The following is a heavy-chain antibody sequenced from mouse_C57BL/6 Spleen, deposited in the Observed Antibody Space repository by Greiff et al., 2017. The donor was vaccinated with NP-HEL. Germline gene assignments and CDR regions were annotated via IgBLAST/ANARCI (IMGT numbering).Heavy chain of an antibody. D-gene: IGHD1-1*01. J-gene: IGHJ2*01. CDR1: GYTFTSYW. V-gene: IGHV1-5*01. CDR3: TGERITTVVAKGVEYYFDY. CDR2: IYPGNSDT. Sequence: EVQLQQSGTVLARPGASVKMSCKTSGYTFTSYWMHWVKQRPGQGLEWIGAIYPGNSDTSYNQKFKGKAKLTAVASASTAYMELSSLTNEDSAVYYCTGERITTVVAKGVEYYFDYWGQGTTLTVSS.